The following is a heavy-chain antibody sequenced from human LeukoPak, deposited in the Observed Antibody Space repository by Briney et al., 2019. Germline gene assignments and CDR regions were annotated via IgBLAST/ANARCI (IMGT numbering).Heavy chain of an antibody. CDR1: GYTFSNYG. CDR2: ISAYNGYT. D-gene: IGHD3-22*01. CDR3: ARGGRKSGYSSINGDF. Sequence: ASVKVSCKASGYTFSNYGICWVRQAPGQGLEWMGWISAYNGYTNYAQKLQGRVTMTTDTSTSTAYVELRSLRSDDTAVYYCARGGRKSGYSSINGDFWGQGTLVTVSS. J-gene: IGHJ4*02. V-gene: IGHV1-18*01.